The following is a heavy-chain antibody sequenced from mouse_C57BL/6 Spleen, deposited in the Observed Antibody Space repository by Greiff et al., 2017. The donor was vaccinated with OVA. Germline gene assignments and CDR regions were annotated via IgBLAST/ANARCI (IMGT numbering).Heavy chain of an antibody. V-gene: IGHV2-5*01. CDR2: IWRGGST. J-gene: IGHJ3*01. CDR1: GFSFTSYG. D-gene: IGHD1-1*01. Sequence: VQLQQSGPGLVQPSQCLSITCTVSGFSFTSYGVHWVRQSPGKGLEWLGVIWRGGSTDYYAAFMSRLSITKDNSKSHVFFIMNSLQADDAAIYYCTKEDITTVVAPGAYWGQGTLVTVSA. CDR3: TKEDITTVVAPGAY.